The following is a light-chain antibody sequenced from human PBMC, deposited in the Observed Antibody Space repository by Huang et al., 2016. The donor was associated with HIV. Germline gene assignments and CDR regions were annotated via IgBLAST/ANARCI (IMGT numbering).Light chain of an antibody. V-gene: IGKV3-11*01. J-gene: IGKJ4*01. CDR2: DTS. Sequence: IVLTQSPATLSWYPGERVTLSCRASQSVGNYIAWYQQHPGQSPRLLIYDTSNRATGTPVRFSGSGSGTDFALTISNLESEDFAVYYCQQCSSGVTFGGGTKVQVK. CDR1: QSVGNY. CDR3: QQCSSGVT.